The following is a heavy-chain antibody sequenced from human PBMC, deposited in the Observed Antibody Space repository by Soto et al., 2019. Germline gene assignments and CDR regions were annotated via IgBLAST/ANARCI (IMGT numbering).Heavy chain of an antibody. Sequence: PSETLSLTCTVSGGSISSSSYYWGWIRQPPGKGLEWIGSIYYSGSTYYNPSLKSRVTISVDTSKNQFSLKLSSVTAADTAVYYCARTDIVLMVLAFLFDYWGHVTLVDISS. V-gene: IGHV4-39*01. CDR2: IYYSGST. CDR3: ARTDIVLMVLAFLFDY. D-gene: IGHD2-8*01. J-gene: IGHJ4*01. CDR1: GGSISSSSYY.